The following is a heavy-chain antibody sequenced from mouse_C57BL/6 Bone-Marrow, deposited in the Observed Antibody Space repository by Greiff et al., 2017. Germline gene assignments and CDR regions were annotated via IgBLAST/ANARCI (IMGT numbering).Heavy chain of an antibody. Sequence: EVHLVESGGGLVKPGGSLKLSCAASGFTFSDYGMHWVRQAPEKGLEWVAYISSGSSTIYYADTVKGRFTISRDNAKNTLFLQMTSLRSEDTAMYYCARGVITTVVDWYFDVWGTGTTVTVSS. J-gene: IGHJ1*03. D-gene: IGHD1-1*01. V-gene: IGHV5-17*01. CDR2: ISSGSSTI. CDR3: ARGVITTVVDWYFDV. CDR1: GFTFSDYG.